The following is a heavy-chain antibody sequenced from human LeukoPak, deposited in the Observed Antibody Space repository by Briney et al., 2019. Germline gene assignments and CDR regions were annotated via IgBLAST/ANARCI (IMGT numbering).Heavy chain of an antibody. CDR2: ISAYNGNT. CDR1: GYTFTSYG. J-gene: IGHJ4*02. CDR3: ARINYYDSSGPFDY. Sequence: EASVKVSCKASGYTFTSYGISWVRQAPGQGLEWMGWISAYNGNTNYAQKLQGRVTMTTDTSTSTAYMELRSLRSDDTAVYYCARINYYDSSGPFDYWGQGTLVTVSS. V-gene: IGHV1-18*01. D-gene: IGHD3-22*01.